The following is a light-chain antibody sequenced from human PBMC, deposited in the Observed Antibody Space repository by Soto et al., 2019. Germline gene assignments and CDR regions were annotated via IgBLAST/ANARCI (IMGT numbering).Light chain of an antibody. CDR3: QQYSNWPPWT. J-gene: IGKJ1*01. V-gene: IGKV3-15*01. CDR1: QSLGGN. Sequence: EIVMTQSPATLAVSPGDTVTLSCRASQSLGGNLAWYQQKPGQAPRLFIFRASSRATGVSARFSASGSGTEFTLTISELQSEDFAVYYCQQYSNWPPWTFGPGTKVDIK. CDR2: RAS.